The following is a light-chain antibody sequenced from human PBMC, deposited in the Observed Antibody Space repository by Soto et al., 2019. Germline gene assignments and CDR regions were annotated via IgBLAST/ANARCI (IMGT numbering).Light chain of an antibody. Sequence: EIVFTQSPGTLSLSPGERATLSCRASQSVSSTYLAWHQQKLGQAPRLLIYGLSSRATGIPDRFSGSGSGIDFTLTISRLEPEDSAVYYCQEYGTSPYTFGQGTKLEIK. CDR2: GLS. V-gene: IGKV3-20*01. CDR3: QEYGTSPYT. CDR1: QSVSSTY. J-gene: IGKJ2*01.